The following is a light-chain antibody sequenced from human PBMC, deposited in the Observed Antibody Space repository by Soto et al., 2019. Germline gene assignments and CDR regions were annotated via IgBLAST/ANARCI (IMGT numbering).Light chain of an antibody. CDR1: ESVRSSY. Sequence: EIVFTQSPGTLSLSPGERATLSCRASESVRSSYLAWYQQKLGQAPRLLIYDASNRATGIPARFSGSGSGTDFTLTISRLEPEDFAVYYCQQYESSTITFGQGTRLEIK. V-gene: IGKV3-20*01. CDR2: DAS. J-gene: IGKJ5*01. CDR3: QQYESSTIT.